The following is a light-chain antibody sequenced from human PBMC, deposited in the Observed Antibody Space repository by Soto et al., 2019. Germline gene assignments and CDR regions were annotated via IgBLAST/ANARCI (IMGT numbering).Light chain of an antibody. CDR1: SGHSRDA. Sequence: QPVLTQSPSASASLEASVKLTCTLSSGHSRDAIAWHQQQPEKGPRYLMKLSSDGSHSKGDGIPDRFSGSSSGAERYLSISILQSEDEADCYCQTWGTGIRVFGGGTKLTVL. CDR3: QTWGTGIRV. CDR2: LSSDGSH. V-gene: IGLV4-69*01. J-gene: IGLJ3*02.